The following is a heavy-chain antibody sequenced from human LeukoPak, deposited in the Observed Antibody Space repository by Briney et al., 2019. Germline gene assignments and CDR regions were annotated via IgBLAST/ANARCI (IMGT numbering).Heavy chain of an antibody. D-gene: IGHD6-19*01. CDR2: IYYSGST. Sequence: NPSETLSLTCTVSGGSISSGGYYWSWIRQHPGEGLEWIGYIYYSGSTYYNPSLKSRVTISVDTSKNQFSLKLSSVTAADTAVYYCARGIAVAGLDYWGQGTLVTVSS. CDR3: ARGIAVAGLDY. V-gene: IGHV4-31*03. CDR1: GGSISSGGYY. J-gene: IGHJ4*02.